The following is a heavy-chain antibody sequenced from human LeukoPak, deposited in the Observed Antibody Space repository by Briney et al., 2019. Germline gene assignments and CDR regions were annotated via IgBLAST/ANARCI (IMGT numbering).Heavy chain of an antibody. CDR1: GFTFSGSA. Sequence: GGSLRLSCAASGFTFSGSAMHWVRQASGKGLEWVGRIRSKANSYATAYAASVKGRFTISRDDSKNTAYLQMNSLKTEDTAVYYCTALHSGSYHTSGGYWGQGTLVTVSS. D-gene: IGHD1-26*01. CDR2: IRSKANSYAT. CDR3: TALHSGSYHTSGGY. J-gene: IGHJ4*02. V-gene: IGHV3-73*01.